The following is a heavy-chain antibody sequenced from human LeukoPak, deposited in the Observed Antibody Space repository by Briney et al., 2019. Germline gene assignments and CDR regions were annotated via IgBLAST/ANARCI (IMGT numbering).Heavy chain of an antibody. J-gene: IGHJ4*02. CDR1: GFTFSSYG. D-gene: IGHD1-26*01. V-gene: IGHV3-30*03. Sequence: PGGSLRLSCAASGFTFSSYGMHWVRQAPGKGLEWVAVISYDGSNKYYADSVKGRFTISRDNSKNTLYLQMSSLRAEDTAVYYCARARGLIVIPDYWGQGTLVTVSS. CDR2: ISYDGSNK. CDR3: ARARGLIVIPDY.